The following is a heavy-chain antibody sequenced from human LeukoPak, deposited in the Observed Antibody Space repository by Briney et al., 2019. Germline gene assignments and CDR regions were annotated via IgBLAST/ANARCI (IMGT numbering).Heavy chain of an antibody. CDR1: GYTFTSYG. CDR3: ARGDIVVVPAEFDP. D-gene: IGHD2-2*01. CDR2: ISAYNGNT. J-gene: IGHJ5*02. Sequence: ASVKVSFKASGYTFTSYGISWVRQAPGQGLEWMGWISAYNGNTNYAQKLQGRVTMTTDTSTSTACMELRSLRSDDTAVYYCARGDIVVVPAEFDPWGQGTLVTVSS. V-gene: IGHV1-18*01.